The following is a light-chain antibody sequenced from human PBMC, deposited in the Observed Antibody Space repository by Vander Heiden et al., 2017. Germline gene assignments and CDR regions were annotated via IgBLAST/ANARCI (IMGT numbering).Light chain of an antibody. V-gene: IGKV1-39*01. Sequence: DIQMTQSPSSLSASVGDRVTITCRASQSISSYLNWYQHRPGKAPNLLIYVASTLQTGVPSRFSGSGSGTDFTLTITKLQPEDFAICYCQQTDSTPITFGQGTPLDIK. CDR2: VAS. CDR1: QSISSY. J-gene: IGKJ5*01. CDR3: QQTDSTPIT.